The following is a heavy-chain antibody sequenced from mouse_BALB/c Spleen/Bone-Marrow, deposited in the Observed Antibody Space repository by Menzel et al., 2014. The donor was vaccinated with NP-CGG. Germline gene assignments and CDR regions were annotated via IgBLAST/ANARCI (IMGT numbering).Heavy chain of an antibody. J-gene: IGHJ3*01. CDR3: ARSAAYDYVVRFAY. Sequence: VQLQQSGPGLVKHSQSLPLTCIVTGYSTTRDYAWNWIRQFPGNKLEWMGYISHSASNTYNPSLESRISITRDTSKNQFFLQLNSATTEDTATYYCARSAAYDYVVRFAYWGQGTLVTVSA. CDR1: GYSTTRDYA. V-gene: IGHV3-2*02. CDR2: ISHSASN. D-gene: IGHD2-4*01.